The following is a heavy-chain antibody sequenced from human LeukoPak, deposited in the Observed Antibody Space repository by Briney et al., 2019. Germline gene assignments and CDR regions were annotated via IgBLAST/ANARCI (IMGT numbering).Heavy chain of an antibody. CDR1: GGSIRSSYYY. J-gene: IGHJ6*02. D-gene: IGHD3-3*01. CDR3: ATTYYDFWSGYFPYYYGMDV. CDR2: IYDSGST. Sequence: SETLSLTCTVSGGSIRSSYYYWGWIRQPPGKGLEWIGSIYDSGSTYYNPSLKSRVTISVDTSKNQFSLKLNSVTAADTAVYYCATTYYDFWSGYFPYYYGMDVWGQGTTVTVSS. V-gene: IGHV4-39*01.